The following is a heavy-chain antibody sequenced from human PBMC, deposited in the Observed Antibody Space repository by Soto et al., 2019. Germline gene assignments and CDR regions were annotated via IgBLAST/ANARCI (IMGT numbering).Heavy chain of an antibody. D-gene: IGHD3-16*01. CDR1: GFTFSSYW. J-gene: IGHJ6*02. CDR3: ARDKSYYDYVWGSPTYYYYGMDV. CDR2: INSDGSST. Sequence: GGSLRLSCAASGFTFSSYWMHWVRQAPGKGLVWVSRINSDGSSTSYADSVKGRFTISRDNAKNTLYLQMNSLRAEDTAVYYCARDKSYYDYVWGSPTYYYYGMDVWGQGTTVTVSS. V-gene: IGHV3-74*01.